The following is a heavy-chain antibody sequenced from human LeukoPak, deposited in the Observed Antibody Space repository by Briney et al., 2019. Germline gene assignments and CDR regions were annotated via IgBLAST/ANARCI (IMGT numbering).Heavy chain of an antibody. CDR1: GFTFDDYA. CDR2: ISWNSGSI. D-gene: IGHD6-19*01. V-gene: IGHV3-9*01. CDR3: AKASGIAVAGYFDY. Sequence: GRSLRLSCAASGFTFDDYAMPWVRQAPGKGLEWVSGISWNSGSIGYADSVKGRFTISRDNAKNSLYLQMNSLRAEDTALYYCAKASGIAVAGYFDYWGQGTLVTVSS. J-gene: IGHJ4*02.